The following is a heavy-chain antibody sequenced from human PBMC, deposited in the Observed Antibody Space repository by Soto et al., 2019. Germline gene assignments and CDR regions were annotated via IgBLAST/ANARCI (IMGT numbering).Heavy chain of an antibody. V-gene: IGHV3-74*01. CDR1: GFTFSTYW. D-gene: IGHD4-17*01. J-gene: IGHJ5*02. CDR2: INSDGTGK. Sequence: EVQLVESGGGLVQPGGSLRLSCAASGFTFSTYWMHWVRQAPGKXXXXXSRINSDGTGKAYADSVKGRFTISRDNAKNTLYLQMNSLRAEDSAVYYCARVTGVNGDYVNWIDPWGQGTLVTVSS. CDR3: ARVTGVNGDYVNWIDP.